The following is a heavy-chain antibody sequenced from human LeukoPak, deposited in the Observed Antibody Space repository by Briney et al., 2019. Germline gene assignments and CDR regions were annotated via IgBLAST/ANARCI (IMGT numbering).Heavy chain of an antibody. D-gene: IGHD5-18*01. J-gene: IGHJ4*02. CDR1: GYTFTGYY. CDR2: INPNSGGT. CDR3: ATEWIQLPFFDY. Sequence: GASVKVSCKASGYTFTGYYMHWVRQAPGQGLEWMGWINPNSGGTNYAQKFQGRVTMTRNTSISTAYMELSSLRSEDTAVYYCATEWIQLPFFDYWGQGTLVTVSS. V-gene: IGHV1-2*02.